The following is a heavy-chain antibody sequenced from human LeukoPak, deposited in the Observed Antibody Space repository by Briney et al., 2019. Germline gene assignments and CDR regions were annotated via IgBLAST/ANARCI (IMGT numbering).Heavy chain of an antibody. V-gene: IGHV3-23*01. J-gene: IGHJ4*02. CDR3: ARARYCTSTSCYIDC. CDR2: ISGSGSST. CDR1: GLTFSSYA. D-gene: IGHD2-2*02. Sequence: GGSLRLSCAASGLTFSSYAMSWVRQAPGKGLEWVSSISGSGSSTYYADSVKGRFSISRDNSKNTLYLQMNSLRAEDTALYYCARARYCTSTSCYIDCWGQGTLVTVSS.